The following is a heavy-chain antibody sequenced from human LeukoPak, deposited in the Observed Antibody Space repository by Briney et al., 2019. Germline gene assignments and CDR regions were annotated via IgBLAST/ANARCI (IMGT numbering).Heavy chain of an antibody. CDR3: VRGFLYPGMDV. D-gene: IGHD2-8*01. CDR2: GYFRSRWKT. CDR1: GDGVSINGAG. V-gene: IGHV6-1*01. Sequence: QTLSLSCAISGDGVSINGAGWYWSRLPPPTGMGWLGRGYFRSRWKTDYAVSVKSRVTISADTSKNQFYLQLTSVNAADTALYYCVRGFLYPGMDVWGQGTTVTVSS. J-gene: IGHJ6*02.